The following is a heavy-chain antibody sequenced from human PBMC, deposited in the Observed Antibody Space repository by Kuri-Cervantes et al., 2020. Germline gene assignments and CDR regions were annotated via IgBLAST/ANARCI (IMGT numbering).Heavy chain of an antibody. CDR1: GGSISSGSYY. D-gene: IGHD6-19*01. V-gene: IGHV4-61*02. Sequence: SETLSLTCTVSGGSISSGSYYWSWIRQPAGKGLEWIGRIYTSRSTNYNPSLKNRVTISVDTSKNQFSLKLSSVTAADTAVYYCARDSQWLANDYWGQGTLVTVSS. CDR3: ARDSQWLANDY. J-gene: IGHJ4*02. CDR2: IYTSRST.